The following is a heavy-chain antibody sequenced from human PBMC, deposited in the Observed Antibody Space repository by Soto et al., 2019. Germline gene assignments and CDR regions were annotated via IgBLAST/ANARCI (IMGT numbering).Heavy chain of an antibody. D-gene: IGHD2-15*01. J-gene: IGHJ5*02. CDR2: IVPIFGTP. V-gene: IGHV1-69*13. CDR3: ASVSSATPSSFDP. Sequence: SVKVSCRASGAALSSHAITWVRQAPGQGLEWMGGIVPIFGTPNYAQKFQGRVTITADESTSTTYMELSSLRSEDTAIYYCASVSSATPSSFDPCRQAHLVPVS. CDR1: GAALSSHA.